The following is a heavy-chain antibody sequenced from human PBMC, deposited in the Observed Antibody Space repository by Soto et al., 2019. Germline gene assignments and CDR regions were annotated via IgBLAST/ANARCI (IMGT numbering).Heavy chain of an antibody. Sequence: GGSLRLSCAASGFTFRNYNMNWVRQAPGKGLEWVSHISIGGTTIDYADSVKGRFTISRDNSKNTLYLQMGSLRAEDMAVYYCARLSPYYYGMDVWGQGTTVTVSS. CDR2: ISIGGTTI. CDR1: GFTFRNYN. CDR3: ARLSPYYYGMDV. D-gene: IGHD3-16*02. J-gene: IGHJ6*02. V-gene: IGHV3-48*01.